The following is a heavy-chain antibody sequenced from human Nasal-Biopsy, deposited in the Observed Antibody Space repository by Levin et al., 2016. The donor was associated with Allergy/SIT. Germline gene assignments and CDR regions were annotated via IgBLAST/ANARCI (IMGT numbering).Heavy chain of an antibody. J-gene: IGHJ5*02. V-gene: IGHV3-74*01. D-gene: IGHD2-2*02. CDR1: GFTFSSYW. CDR3: VREAILVPSAVRWFDL. Sequence: GGSLRLSCAASGFTFSSYWMHWVRQTPGKGLLWVARISESGGSTDFADAVRGRSTISRDNAKNTVYLQMGSLRAEDTAVYYCVREAILVPSAVRWFDLWGQGTPVTVSS. CDR2: ISESGGST.